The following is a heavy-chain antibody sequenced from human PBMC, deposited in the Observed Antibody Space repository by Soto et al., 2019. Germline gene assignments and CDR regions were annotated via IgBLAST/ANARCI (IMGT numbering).Heavy chain of an antibody. Sequence: SETLSLTCTVSGGSISSYYWSWIRQPPGKGLEWIGYIYYSGSTNYNPSLKSRVTISVDTSKNQFSLKLSSVTAADTAVYYCARAYFYYYYMDVWGKGTTVTVSS. V-gene: IGHV4-59*01. J-gene: IGHJ6*03. CDR1: GGSISSYY. CDR3: ARAYFYYYYMDV. CDR2: IYYSGST.